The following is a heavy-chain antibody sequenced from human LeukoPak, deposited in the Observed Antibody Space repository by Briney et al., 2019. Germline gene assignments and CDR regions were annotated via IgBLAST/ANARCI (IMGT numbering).Heavy chain of an antibody. Sequence: PGGSLRPSCAASGFTFSTYDMNWVRQAPGKGLEWVSYISSSGFTISYADSVKGRFTISRDNAKNSLYLQMSSLRAEDTAFYYCAISESYFDYWGQGALLTVSS. CDR2: ISSSGFTI. V-gene: IGHV3-48*03. J-gene: IGHJ4*02. CDR3: AISESYFDY. CDR1: GFTFSTYD.